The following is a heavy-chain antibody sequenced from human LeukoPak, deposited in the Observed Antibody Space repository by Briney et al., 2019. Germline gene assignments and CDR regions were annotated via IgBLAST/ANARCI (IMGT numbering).Heavy chain of an antibody. V-gene: IGHV3-15*01. CDR1: GFTFSNAW. CDR2: IKSKTDGGTK. D-gene: IGHD3-22*01. CDR3: TTRRYYDSSGYDY. Sequence: GGSLRLSCAASGFTFSNAWMSWVRQAPGKGLEWVGRIKSKTDGGTKDYAAPVKGRFTISRDDSKNTLYLQMNSLKTEDTAVYYCTTRRYYDSSGYDYWGQGTLVTVSS. J-gene: IGHJ4*02.